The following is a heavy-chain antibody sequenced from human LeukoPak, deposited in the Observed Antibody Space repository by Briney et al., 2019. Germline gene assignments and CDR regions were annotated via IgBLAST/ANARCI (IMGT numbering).Heavy chain of an antibody. CDR2: ISGGGGST. V-gene: IGHV3-23*01. D-gene: IGHD6-13*01. CDR3: AKKQQRYYYYYGMDV. J-gene: IGHJ6*02. CDR1: GFTFSSYA. Sequence: GGSLRLSCAASGFTFSSYAMSWVRQAPGKGLEWVSAISGGGGSTYYADSVKGRFTISRDNSKNTLYLQMNSLRAEDTAVYYCAKKQQRYYYYYGMDVRGQGTTVTVSS.